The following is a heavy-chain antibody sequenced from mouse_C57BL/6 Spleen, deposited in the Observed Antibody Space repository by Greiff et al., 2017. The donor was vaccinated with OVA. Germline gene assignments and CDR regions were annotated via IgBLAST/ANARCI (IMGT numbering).Heavy chain of an antibody. V-gene: IGHV5-17*01. CDR3: AREGLTPHFDY. Sequence: EVKLVESGGGLVKPGGSLKLSCAASGFTFSDYGMHWVRQAPEKGLEWVAYISSGSSTIYYADTVKGRFTLSRDNAKNTLFLQMTSLRSEDTAMYYCAREGLTPHFDYWGQGTTLTVSS. CDR1: GFTFSDYG. D-gene: IGHD3-1*01. CDR2: ISSGSSTI. J-gene: IGHJ2*01.